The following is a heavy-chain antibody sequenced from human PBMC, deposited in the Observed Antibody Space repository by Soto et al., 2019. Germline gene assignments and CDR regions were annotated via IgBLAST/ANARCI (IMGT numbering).Heavy chain of an antibody. D-gene: IGHD3-22*01. CDR1: GGTFSSYS. Sequence: QVQLVQSGAEVKKPGSSVKVSCKASGGTFSSYSISWVRQAPGQGLEWMGGIIPIFGTANYAQKFQGRVTITADESTSTAYMELGSMRSEDTAVYYWASAYDSSALFDYWGQGTLVTVSS. CDR2: IIPIFGTA. V-gene: IGHV1-69*01. CDR3: ASAYDSSALFDY. J-gene: IGHJ4*02.